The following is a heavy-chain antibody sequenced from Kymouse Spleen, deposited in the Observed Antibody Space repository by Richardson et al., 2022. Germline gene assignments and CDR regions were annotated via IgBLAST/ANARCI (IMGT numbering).Heavy chain of an antibody. Sequence: QVQLVESGGGVVQPGRSLRLSCAASGFTFSSYGMHWVRQAPGKGLEWVAVISYDGSNKYYADSVKGRFTISRDNSKNTLYLQMNSLRAEDTAVYYCAKDRSSGWYADYYYYGMDVWGQGTTVTVSS. CDR1: GFTFSSYG. CDR2: ISYDGSNK. CDR3: AKDRSSGWYADYYYYGMDV. D-gene: IGHD6-19*01. J-gene: IGHJ6*02. V-gene: IGHV3-30*18.